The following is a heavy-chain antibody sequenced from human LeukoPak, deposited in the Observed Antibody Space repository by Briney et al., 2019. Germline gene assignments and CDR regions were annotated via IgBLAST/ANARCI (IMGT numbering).Heavy chain of an antibody. Sequence: KASETLSLTCTVSGGSISSSSYYWGWIRQPPGKGLEWIGDIYYSGSTYYNPSLKSRVTMSVDTSKNHFSLKLSSVTAADTAVYYCARREGYSFGYDYWGQGTLVTVSS. CDR1: GGSISSSSYY. CDR3: ARREGYSFGYDY. CDR2: IYYSGST. D-gene: IGHD5-18*01. V-gene: IGHV4-39*01. J-gene: IGHJ4*02.